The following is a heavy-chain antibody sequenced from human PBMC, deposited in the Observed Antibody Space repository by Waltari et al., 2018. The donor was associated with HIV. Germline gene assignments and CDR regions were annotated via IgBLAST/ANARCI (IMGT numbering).Heavy chain of an antibody. CDR3: ARDRLHSNGLWDPAEH. CDR2: FGWGDDI. D-gene: IGHD2-8*01. CDR1: GFPFSSYA. V-gene: IGHV3-23*01. J-gene: IGHJ4*02. Sequence: EVQLLESGGGLVQPGGSLRLSCAASGFPFSSYAMHWVRQAPEKGLECVSGFGWGDDIYYAESVKGRFTISRDNSKNTVYLQMKSLRVEDTAIYYCARDRLHSNGLWDPAEHWGQGTLVTVSS.